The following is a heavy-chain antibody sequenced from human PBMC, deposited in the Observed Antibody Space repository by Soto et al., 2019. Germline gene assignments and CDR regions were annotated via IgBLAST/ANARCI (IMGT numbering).Heavy chain of an antibody. V-gene: IGHV4-34*01. CDR1: GGSFSGHY. J-gene: IGHJ5*02. CDR2: INHSGST. Sequence: SETLSLTCAVYGGSFSGHYWSRIRQPPGKGLEWIGEINHSGSTNYNPSLKSRVTISVDTSKNQFSLKLSSVTAADTAVYYCARGRCSGGSCNPDNWFDPWGQGTLVTVSS. D-gene: IGHD2-15*01. CDR3: ARGRCSGGSCNPDNWFDP.